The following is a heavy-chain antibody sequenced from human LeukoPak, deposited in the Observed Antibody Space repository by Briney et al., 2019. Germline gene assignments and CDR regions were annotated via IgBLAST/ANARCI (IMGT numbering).Heavy chain of an antibody. CDR1: GFTFSHYY. D-gene: IGHD5-18*01. J-gene: IGHJ6*02. V-gene: IGHV3-11*01. Sequence: PGGSLRLSCAASGFTFSHYYMSWIRQAPGKGLEWVSYISSSGSTIYYADSVKGRFTISRDNAKNSLYLQMNSLRAEDTAVYYCGGGGYSYGYYYYGMDVWGQGTTVTVSS. CDR3: GGGGYSYGYYYYGMDV. CDR2: ISSSGSTI.